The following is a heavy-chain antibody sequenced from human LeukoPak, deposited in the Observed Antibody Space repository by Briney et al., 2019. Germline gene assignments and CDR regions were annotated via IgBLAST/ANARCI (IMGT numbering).Heavy chain of an antibody. CDR3: AKSGYYGFYFDY. Sequence: PGGSLRLSCAASGFTFSTYAMTWVRQAPGKGLEWVSSISAGGGATYYADSVKGRFTVSRDSSKNTLYLQMNSLRAEDTAVYYCAKSGYYGFYFDYWGQGTLVTVSS. V-gene: IGHV3-23*01. CDR1: GFTFSTYA. D-gene: IGHD3-3*01. CDR2: ISAGGGAT. J-gene: IGHJ4*02.